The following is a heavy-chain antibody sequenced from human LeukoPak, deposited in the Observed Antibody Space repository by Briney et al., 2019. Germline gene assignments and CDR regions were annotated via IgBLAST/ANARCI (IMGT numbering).Heavy chain of an antibody. Sequence: SGPTLVKPTQTLTLSCTFSGFSLSTRGMGVGWIRQPPGKALEWLALIYWDDGKRFSPSLKSRLTITADTSKNQVVLTMTNMDPVDSATYYCAHVPNQWLEVWNWGQGTLVTVSS. CDR1: GFSLSTRGMG. D-gene: IGHD6-19*01. J-gene: IGHJ4*02. V-gene: IGHV2-5*02. CDR3: AHVPNQWLEVWN. CDR2: IYWDDGK.